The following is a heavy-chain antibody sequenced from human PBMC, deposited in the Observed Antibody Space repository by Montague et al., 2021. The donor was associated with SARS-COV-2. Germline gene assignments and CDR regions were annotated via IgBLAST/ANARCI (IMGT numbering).Heavy chain of an antibody. CDR3: ARGDVVVVAANDYYYGMDV. V-gene: IGHV4-59*01. CDR1: GGSISSYY. D-gene: IGHD2-15*01. Sequence: SETLSLTCTVSGGSISSYYWSWIRQPPGKGLEWIGYTYYSGSTNXNPSPKSRVTISVDTSKNQFSLKLSSVTAADTAVYYCARGDVVVVAANDYYYGMDVWGQGTTVTVSS. CDR2: TYYSGST. J-gene: IGHJ6*02.